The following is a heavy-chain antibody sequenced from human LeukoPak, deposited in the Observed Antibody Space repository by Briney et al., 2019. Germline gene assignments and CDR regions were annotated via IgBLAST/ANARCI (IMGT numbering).Heavy chain of an antibody. D-gene: IGHD6-13*01. CDR3: ARDQRYVTGYSCSWYPAYYFDY. CDR2: ISYDGSNK. J-gene: IGHJ4*02. V-gene: IGHV3-30*04. CDR1: GFTFSSYA. Sequence: GGSLRLSCAASGFTFSSYAMHWVRQAPGKGLEWVAVISYDGSNKYYADSVKGRFTISRDNSKNTLYLQMNSLRAEDTAVYYCARDQRYVTGYSCSWYPAYYFDYWGQGTLVTVSS.